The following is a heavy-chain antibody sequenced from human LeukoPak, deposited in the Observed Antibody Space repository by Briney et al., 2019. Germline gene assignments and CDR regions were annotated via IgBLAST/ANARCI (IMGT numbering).Heavy chain of an antibody. CDR1: GFTVSSSY. Sequence: GGSLRLSCAASGFTVSSSYMSWVRQAQGKGLEWVSIIYNDGSTYYADSMKGRFTISRDNSKNTLYLQVNSLRAEDTAMYYCARNILFAFDIWGQGTMVTVSS. J-gene: IGHJ3*02. CDR3: ARNILFAFDI. V-gene: IGHV3-53*01. CDR2: IYNDGST.